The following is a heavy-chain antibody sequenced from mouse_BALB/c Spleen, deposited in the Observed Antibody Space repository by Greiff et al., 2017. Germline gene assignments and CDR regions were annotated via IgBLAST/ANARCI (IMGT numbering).Heavy chain of an antibody. J-gene: IGHJ2*01. CDR1: GHSITSDYA. Sequence: VQLQQSGPGLVKPSQSLSLTCTVTGHSITSDYAWNWIRQFPGNKLEWMGYISYSGSTSYNPSLKSRISITRDTSKNQFFLQLNSVTTEDTATYYCATGNYFDYWGQGTTLTVSS. V-gene: IGHV3-2*02. CDR2: ISYSGST. CDR3: ATGNYFDY.